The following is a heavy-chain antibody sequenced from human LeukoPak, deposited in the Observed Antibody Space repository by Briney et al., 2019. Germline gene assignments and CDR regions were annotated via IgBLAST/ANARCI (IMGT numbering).Heavy chain of an antibody. CDR2: IYYSGST. CDR1: GGSISSSSYY. V-gene: IGHV4-39*07. Sequence: PSETLSLTCTVSGGSISSSSYYWGWIRQPPGKGLEWIGSIYYSGSTYYNPSLKSRVTISVDTSKNQFSLKLSSVTAADTAVYYCARGYRYCSSTSCYRVDNHQFDYWGQGTLVTVSS. J-gene: IGHJ4*02. CDR3: ARGYRYCSSTSCYRVDNHQFDY. D-gene: IGHD2-2*01.